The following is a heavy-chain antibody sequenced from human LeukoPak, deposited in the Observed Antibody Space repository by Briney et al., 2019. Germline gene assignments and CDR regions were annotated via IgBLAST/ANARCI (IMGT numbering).Heavy chain of an antibody. V-gene: IGHV3-74*01. Sequence: PGGSLRLSCAASGFTFSTYSMLWVRQAPGEGLVWVSRINTDGSTTTYADSVKGRFTISRDNAKNTLYLQMNGLRAEDTAVYYCARGINISDYWRQRILVTVSS. J-gene: IGHJ4*02. CDR1: GFTFSTYS. CDR2: INTDGSTT. D-gene: IGHD3-3*02. CDR3: ARGINISDY.